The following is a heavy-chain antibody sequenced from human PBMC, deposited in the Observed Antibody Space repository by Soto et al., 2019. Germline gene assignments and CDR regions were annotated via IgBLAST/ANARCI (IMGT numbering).Heavy chain of an antibody. CDR3: ARVCGGDCHYGMDV. J-gene: IGHJ6*02. CDR1: GGSIRSGGYY. D-gene: IGHD2-21*02. V-gene: IGHV4-31*03. Sequence: ASETLSLTCTVSGGSIRSGGYYWSWIRQHPGKGLEWIGYIYYSGSTYYNPSLKSRVTISVDTSKNQFSLKLSSVTAADTAVYYCARVCGGDCHYGMDVWGQGTTVTVSS. CDR2: IYYSGST.